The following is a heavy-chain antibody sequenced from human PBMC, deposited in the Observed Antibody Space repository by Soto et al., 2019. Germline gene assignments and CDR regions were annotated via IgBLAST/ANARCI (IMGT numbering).Heavy chain of an antibody. D-gene: IGHD6-19*01. CDR1: GYTFTSYD. CDR3: ARLVPYSGGPEF. J-gene: IGHJ6*01. CDR2: MNPNSGNT. Sequence: GASVKVSCKASGYTFTSYDINWVRQATGQGLEWMGWMNPNSGNTGYAQKFQGRVTMTRNTSISTAYMELSSLRSEDTAVYYCARLVPYSGGPEFWAQGTTVPVSS. V-gene: IGHV1-8*01.